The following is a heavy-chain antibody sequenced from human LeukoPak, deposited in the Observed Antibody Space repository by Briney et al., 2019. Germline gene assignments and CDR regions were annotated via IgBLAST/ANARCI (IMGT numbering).Heavy chain of an antibody. J-gene: IGHJ3*02. Sequence: PGGSLRLSCAASNFTVSSTFMTWVRQTPGKGLDWVSLIYGAGNIYYADSVKGRFRMSRDTSTNTVLLEMNSLRTEDTAVYYCAAGVSDKHAFDIWGHGTEVIVSS. V-gene: IGHV3-53*01. CDR2: IYGAGNI. CDR3: AAGVSDKHAFDI. CDR1: NFTVSSTF.